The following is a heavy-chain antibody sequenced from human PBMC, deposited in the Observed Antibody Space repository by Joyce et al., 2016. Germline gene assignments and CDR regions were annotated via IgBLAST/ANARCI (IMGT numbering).Heavy chain of an antibody. CDR1: GFTFSNHD. V-gene: IGHV3-72*01. Sequence: EDLLVESGGGLVQPGGSLRLSCAASGFTFSNHDMDWVRQAPGKGLEWVGRIDKKDANFITHYAASVKGRFTISRDDSANSFFLHMKSLKTGDTALYFCVRVSPFIGPDSWGQGTLVTVSS. CDR2: IDKKDANFIT. CDR3: VRVSPFIGPDS. J-gene: IGHJ4*02.